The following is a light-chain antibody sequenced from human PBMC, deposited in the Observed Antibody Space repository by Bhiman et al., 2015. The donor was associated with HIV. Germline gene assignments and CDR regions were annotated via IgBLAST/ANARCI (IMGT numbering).Light chain of an antibody. CDR1: SSDVGGYNF. Sequence: QSALTQPASVSGSPGQSITISCTGTSSDVGGYNFVSWYQQHPGKTPKLMIYSVSNRPSGVSTRFSGSKSGNTASLTISGLQADDEADYYCSSYTTSSTWVFGGGTNLTVL. V-gene: IGLV2-14*01. CDR2: SVS. J-gene: IGLJ3*02. CDR3: SSYTTSSTWV.